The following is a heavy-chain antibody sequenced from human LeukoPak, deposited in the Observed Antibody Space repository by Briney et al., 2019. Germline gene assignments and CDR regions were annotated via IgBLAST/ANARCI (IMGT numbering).Heavy chain of an antibody. J-gene: IGHJ4*02. CDR1: GYTFTGYY. CDR2: INPNSGGT. Sequence: ASVKVSCKASGYTFTGYYMHWVRQAPGQGREWMGWINPNSGGTNYAQKFQCRVTMTRDTSISTAYMELSRLRSDDTAVYYCARESSYYDSSGYQLFDYWGQGTLVTVSS. V-gene: IGHV1-2*02. CDR3: ARESSYYDSSGYQLFDY. D-gene: IGHD3-22*01.